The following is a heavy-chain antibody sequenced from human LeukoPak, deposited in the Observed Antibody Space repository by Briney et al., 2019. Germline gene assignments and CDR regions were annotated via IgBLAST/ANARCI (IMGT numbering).Heavy chain of an antibody. CDR1: GFTFSSYS. CDR2: ISSSSTI. D-gene: IGHD2-15*01. J-gene: IGHJ4*02. CDR3: AKEYCSGGSCYPYYFDY. Sequence: GGSLRLSCAASGFTFSSYSMNWVRQAPGKGLEWVSYISSSSTIYYADSVKGRFTISRDNSKNTLYLQMNSLRAEDTAVYYCAKEYCSGGSCYPYYFDYWGQGTLVTVSS. V-gene: IGHV3-48*01.